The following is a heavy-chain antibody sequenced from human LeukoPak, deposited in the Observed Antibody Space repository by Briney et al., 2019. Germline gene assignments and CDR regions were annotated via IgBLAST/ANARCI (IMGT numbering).Heavy chain of an antibody. CDR3: ARDAGIVAFDI. Sequence: PGGSLRLSCVASGFTFGGYTINWVRLAPGKDLEWVSSISSSLNMYFAESVKGRFTISRDSAGNSVSLQLNSLRVEDTAVYYCARDAGIVAFDIWGQGTVVTVSS. CDR2: ISSSLNM. V-gene: IGHV3-21*01. CDR1: GFTFGGYT. J-gene: IGHJ3*02. D-gene: IGHD2-15*01.